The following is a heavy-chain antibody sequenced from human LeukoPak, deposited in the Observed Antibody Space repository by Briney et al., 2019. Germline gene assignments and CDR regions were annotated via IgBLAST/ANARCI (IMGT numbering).Heavy chain of an antibody. V-gene: IGHV3-23*01. J-gene: IGHJ4*02. D-gene: IGHD6-19*01. CDR2: INNSGGST. Sequence: GGSLRLSCAASGFTFSNYAMSWVRQAPGKGLEWVSAINNSGGSTYYADSVKGRFTISRDNSKNTLYLQMNSLRAEDTAVYYCAKPAISSRGWYYDYWGQGTLVTVSS. CDR1: GFTFSNYA. CDR3: AKPAISSRGWYYDY.